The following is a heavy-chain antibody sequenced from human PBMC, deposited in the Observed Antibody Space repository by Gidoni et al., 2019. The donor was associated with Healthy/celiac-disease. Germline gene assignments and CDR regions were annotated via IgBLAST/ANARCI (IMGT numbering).Heavy chain of an antibody. CDR1: GGSISSSNW. CDR2: IYHSGST. D-gene: IGHD3-3*01. Sequence: QVQLQESGPGLVKPSGTLSLTCAVSGGSISSSNWWRWVRQPPGKGLEWIGEIYHSGSTNYNPSLKSRVTISVDKSKNQFSLKLSSVTAADTAVYYCARSKRSRRFLEWEPAFDIWGQGTMVTVSS. CDR3: ARSKRSRRFLEWEPAFDI. J-gene: IGHJ3*02. V-gene: IGHV4-4*02.